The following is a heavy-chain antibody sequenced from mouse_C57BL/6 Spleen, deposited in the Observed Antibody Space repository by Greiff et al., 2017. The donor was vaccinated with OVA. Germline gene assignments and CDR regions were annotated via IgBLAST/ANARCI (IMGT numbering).Heavy chain of an antibody. CDR3: ASGGASAR. CDR1: GYTFTDYY. J-gene: IGHJ2*01. Sequence: EVKLQQSGPELVKPGASVKISCKASGYTFTDYYMNWVKQSHGKSLEWIGDINPNNGGTSYNQKLKGKATLTVDKYSSTANMELLSLSSDDSAVYYCASGGASARWGPGTTLPVSS. D-gene: IGHD6-1*01. CDR2: INPNNGGT. V-gene: IGHV1-26*01.